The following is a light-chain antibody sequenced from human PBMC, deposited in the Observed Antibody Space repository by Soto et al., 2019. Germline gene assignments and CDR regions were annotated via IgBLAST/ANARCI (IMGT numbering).Light chain of an antibody. J-gene: IGLJ3*02. V-gene: IGLV1-40*01. CDR1: SSNIGSGYD. CDR3: QAYDYSLTAFV. CDR2: GNT. Sequence: QAVVTQPPSVSGAPGQRVTISCTGGSSNIGSGYDVHWYQQLPGTAPKLLIYGNTNRPSGVPDRFSASTSATSASLAITGLQAEDEGDYYCQAYDYSLTAFVFGGGTKLTVL.